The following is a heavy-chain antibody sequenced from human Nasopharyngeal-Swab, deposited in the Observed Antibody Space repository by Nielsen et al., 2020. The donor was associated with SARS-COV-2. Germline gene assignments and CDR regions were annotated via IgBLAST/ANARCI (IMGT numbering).Heavy chain of an antibody. CDR3: ARDGYSSSSTWAYYYYYMDV. J-gene: IGHJ6*03. Sequence: GESLKISCADSGFTFSSYAMHWVRQAPGKGLEWVAVISYDGSNKYYADSVKGRFTISSDNSKNTLYLQMNSLRAEDTAVYYCARDGYSSSSTWAYYYYYMDVWGKGTTVTVSS. CDR2: ISYDGSNK. D-gene: IGHD6-6*01. V-gene: IGHV3-30-3*01. CDR1: GFTFSSYA.